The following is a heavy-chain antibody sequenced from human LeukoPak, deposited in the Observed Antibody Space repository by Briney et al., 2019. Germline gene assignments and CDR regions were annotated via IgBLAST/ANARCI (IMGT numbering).Heavy chain of an antibody. CDR1: GFTFSSYA. Sequence: GGSLRLSCAASGFTFSSYAMHWVRQAPGKGLEWVAVISYDGNNKYYADSVKGRFTISRDNSKNTLYLQMNSLRAEDTAVYYCARDPGLYYFDYWGQGTLVTVSS. J-gene: IGHJ4*02. CDR2: ISYDGNNK. D-gene: IGHD2-2*01. V-gene: IGHV3-30-3*01. CDR3: ARDPGLYYFDY.